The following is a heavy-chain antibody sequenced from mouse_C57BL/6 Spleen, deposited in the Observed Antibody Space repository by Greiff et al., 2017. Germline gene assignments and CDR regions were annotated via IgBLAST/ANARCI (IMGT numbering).Heavy chain of an antibody. J-gene: IGHJ2*01. CDR3: ARFPFHYYGSSADY. CDR1: GFNIKNTY. CDR2: IDPANGNT. V-gene: IGHV14-3*01. Sequence: VHVKQSVAELVRPGASVKLSCTASGFNIKNTYMHWVKQRPEQGLEWIGRIDPANGNTKYAPKFQGKATITADTSSNTAYLQLSSLTSEDTAIYYCARFPFHYYGSSADYWGQGTTLTVSS. D-gene: IGHD1-1*01.